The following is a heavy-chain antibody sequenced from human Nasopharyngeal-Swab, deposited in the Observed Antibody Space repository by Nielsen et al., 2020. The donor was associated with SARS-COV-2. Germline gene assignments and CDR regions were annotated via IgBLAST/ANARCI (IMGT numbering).Heavy chain of an antibody. J-gene: IGHJ6*03. V-gene: IGHV1-18*01. D-gene: IGHD3-22*01. CDR2: ISAYNGNT. CDR3: ARNSRYYYDSSGYYYAPYYYYYMDV. Sequence: WVRQAPGQGLEWMGWISAYNGNTNYAQKLQGRVTMTTDTSTSTAYMELRSLRSDDTAVYYCARNSRYYYDSSGYYYAPYYYYYMDVWGKGTTVTVSS.